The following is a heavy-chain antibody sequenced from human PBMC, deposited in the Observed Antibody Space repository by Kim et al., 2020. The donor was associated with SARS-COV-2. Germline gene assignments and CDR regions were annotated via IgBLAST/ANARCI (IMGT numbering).Heavy chain of an antibody. J-gene: IGHJ4*02. V-gene: IGHV3-7*01. CDR2: KQEGSGK. D-gene: IGHD1-7*01. CDR3: TRDLEL. Sequence: KQEGSGKYYVYTVKCRFTISRDNDKNSLYRQMNSLRAEDTAVYYCTRDLELWGQGTLVTVSS.